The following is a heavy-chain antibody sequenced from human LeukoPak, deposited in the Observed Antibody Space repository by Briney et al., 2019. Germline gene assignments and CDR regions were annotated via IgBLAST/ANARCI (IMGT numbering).Heavy chain of an antibody. V-gene: IGHV1-69*05. Sequence: SVKVSCKASGGTFSSYAISWVRQAPGQGLEWMGGIIPIFGTANYAQKFQGRVTITTDESTSTAYMELSSLRSEDTAVYYCARVFRPLRIGRSGWYFGYWGQGTLVTVSS. CDR3: ARVFRPLRIGRSGWYFGY. D-gene: IGHD6-19*01. J-gene: IGHJ4*02. CDR1: GGTFSSYA. CDR2: IIPIFGTA.